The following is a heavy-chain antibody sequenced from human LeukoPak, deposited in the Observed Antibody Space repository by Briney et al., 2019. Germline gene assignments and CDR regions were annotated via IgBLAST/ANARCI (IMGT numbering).Heavy chain of an antibody. CDR1: GGSFSGYY. CDR3: ARAYSSSWYWNWFDP. J-gene: IGHJ5*02. CDR2: IYHSGST. V-gene: IGHV4-34*01. D-gene: IGHD6-13*01. Sequence: PSETLSLTCAVYGGSFSGYYWSWVRQPPGKGLEWIGSIYHSGSTYYNPSLKSRVTISVDTSKNQFSLKLSSVTAADTAVYYCARAYSSSWYWNWFDPWGQGTLVTVSS.